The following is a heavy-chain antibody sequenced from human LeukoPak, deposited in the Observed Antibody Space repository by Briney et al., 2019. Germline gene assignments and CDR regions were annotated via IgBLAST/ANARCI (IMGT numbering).Heavy chain of an antibody. CDR2: ISAYNGNT. CDR3: ARAITYYDFWSGYPSGYFDY. J-gene: IGHJ4*02. D-gene: IGHD3-3*01. Sequence: ASVKVSCKASGYTFTSYGISWVRQAPGQGLEWMGWISAYNGNTNYAQKLRGRVTMTTDTSTSTAYMELRSLRSDDTAVYYCARAITYYDFWSGYPSGYFDYWGQGTLVTVSS. V-gene: IGHV1-18*01. CDR1: GYTFTSYG.